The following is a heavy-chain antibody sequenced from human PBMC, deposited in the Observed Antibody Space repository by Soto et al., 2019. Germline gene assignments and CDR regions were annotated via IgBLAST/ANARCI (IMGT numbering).Heavy chain of an antibody. CDR2: IIPLLSTS. D-gene: IGHD5-12*01. CDR1: GGPFSNDI. Sequence: QVQLEQSGAEVKKPGSSVRVSCKASGGPFSNDIITWVRQAPGQGLEWMGRIIPLLSTSTYAQNFQGRLTITADRSTGTAYMDLKNLRSADTAVYYCARDSPIGSTFSGYDAIDYWGQGTRITVSS. V-gene: IGHV1-69*08. CDR3: ARDSPIGSTFSGYDAIDY. J-gene: IGHJ4*02.